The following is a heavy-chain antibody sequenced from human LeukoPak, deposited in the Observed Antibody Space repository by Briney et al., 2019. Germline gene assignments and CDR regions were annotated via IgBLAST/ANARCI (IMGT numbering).Heavy chain of an antibody. J-gene: IGHJ4*02. V-gene: IGHV5-51*01. CDR3: AKEGSGSSSDN. D-gene: IGHD6-25*01. CDR1: GYSSTSCW. CDR2: IYPGDSDT. Sequence: GESLKISCKGSGYSSTSCWIGWVRQMPGRGLEWMAIIYPGDSDTRYSPSFQGQVTISADKSISTAYLQWSSLKASDTAMYFCAKEGSGSSSDNWGRGTLVTVSS.